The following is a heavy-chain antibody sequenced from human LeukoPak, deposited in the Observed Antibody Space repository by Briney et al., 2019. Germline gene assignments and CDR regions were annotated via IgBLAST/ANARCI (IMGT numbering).Heavy chain of an antibody. CDR2: ISAYNGNT. CDR1: GYTFTSYG. CDR3: ARDQEGCSGGSCELGWYFDL. Sequence: ASVKVSCKASGYTFTSYGISWVRQAPGQGLEWMGWISAYNGNTNYAQELQGRVTMTTDTSTSTAYMELRSLGSDDTAVYYCARDQEGCSGGSCELGWYFDLWGRGTLVTVSS. J-gene: IGHJ2*01. V-gene: IGHV1-18*01. D-gene: IGHD2-15*01.